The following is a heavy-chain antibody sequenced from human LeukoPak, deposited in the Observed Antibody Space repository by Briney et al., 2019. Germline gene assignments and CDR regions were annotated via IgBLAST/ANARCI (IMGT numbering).Heavy chain of an antibody. Sequence: ASVKVSCKASGYYFTSYGISWVRQAPGQGLEWMGWISAYNGNTNYAQKLQGRVTMTTNTSTSTAYMELRSLRSDDTAVYYCASGYYGSGSYYDWGQGTLVTVSS. CDR2: ISAYNGNT. V-gene: IGHV1-18*04. D-gene: IGHD3-10*01. CDR1: GYYFTSYG. CDR3: ASGYYGSGSYYD. J-gene: IGHJ4*02.